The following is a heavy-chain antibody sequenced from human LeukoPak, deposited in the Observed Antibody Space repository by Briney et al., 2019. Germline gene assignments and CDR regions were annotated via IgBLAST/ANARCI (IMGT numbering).Heavy chain of an antibody. Sequence: SETLSLACSVSGGSITSTYYWGWIRQPPGKGLEWIGSMYYSGSTYYNPSLKSRVTMSVDTSKNQFSLRLSSVTAADTAVYYCARHVRGHDYVWGSYPSPFAYWGQGTLVTVSS. CDR1: GGSITSTYY. D-gene: IGHD3-16*02. CDR3: ARHVRGHDYVWGSYPSPFAY. J-gene: IGHJ4*02. CDR2: MYYSGST. V-gene: IGHV4-39*01.